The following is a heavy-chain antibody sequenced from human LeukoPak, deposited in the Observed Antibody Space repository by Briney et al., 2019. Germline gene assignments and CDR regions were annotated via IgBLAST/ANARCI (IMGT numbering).Heavy chain of an antibody. J-gene: IGHJ4*02. CDR3: ARVYQGVSLFDGIDY. Sequence: GGSLRLSCAASGFTFSSYSMNWVRQAPGKGLEWVSSISSSSSNIYYADSVKGRFTISRDNAKKSLYLQMNSLRAEDTAVYYCARVYQGVSLFDGIDYWGQGTLVTVSS. D-gene: IGHD3-10*01. CDR1: GFTFSSYS. V-gene: IGHV3-21*01. CDR2: ISSSSSNI.